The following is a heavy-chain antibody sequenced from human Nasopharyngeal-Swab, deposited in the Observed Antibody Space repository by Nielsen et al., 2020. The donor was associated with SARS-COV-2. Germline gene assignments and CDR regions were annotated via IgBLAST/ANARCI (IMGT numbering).Heavy chain of an antibody. CDR2: ISTNGGGA. J-gene: IGHJ4*02. D-gene: IGHD3-3*01. CDR1: GYTFISCY. CDR3: ARGIGYHEFWSGYIDY. Sequence: ASVKVSCKASGYTFISCYIHWVRQAPGEGLEWMGVISTNGGGARYAQKFQGRVTMTSDASTSTVYMELSSLRSEDTAVYYCARGIGYHEFWSGYIDYWGQGTLVTVSS. V-gene: IGHV1-46*01.